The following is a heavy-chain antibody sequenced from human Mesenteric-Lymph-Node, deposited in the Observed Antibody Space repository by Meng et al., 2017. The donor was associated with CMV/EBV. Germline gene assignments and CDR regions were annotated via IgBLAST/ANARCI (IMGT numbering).Heavy chain of an antibody. D-gene: IGHD4-17*01. CDR3: ARAAIMTTVTTVASFDY. Sequence: ASVKVSCKASGYTFTGYYMHWVRQAPGQGLEWMGWINPNSGGTNYAQKFQGRVTMTRDTSISTAYMELRSLRSDDTAVYYCARAAIMTTVTTVASFDYWGQGTLVTVSS. CDR1: GYTFTGYY. V-gene: IGHV1-2*02. J-gene: IGHJ4*02. CDR2: INPNSGGT.